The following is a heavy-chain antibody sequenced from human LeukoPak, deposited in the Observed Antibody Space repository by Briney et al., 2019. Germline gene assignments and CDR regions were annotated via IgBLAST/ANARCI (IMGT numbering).Heavy chain of an antibody. V-gene: IGHV3-7*04. D-gene: IGHD2-8*02. Sequence: GEPLQISWAASGFPFMNYWMSGVRQAPGKGLGGVANVMQVGGEKYYVDSVKGRFTISRDNAKNSLYLQMNSLRAEDTAVYYCERDNGYSSGHAFDYWGQGTLVTVSS. CDR1: GFPFMNYW. CDR2: VMQVGGEK. J-gene: IGHJ4*02. CDR3: ERDNGYSSGHAFDY.